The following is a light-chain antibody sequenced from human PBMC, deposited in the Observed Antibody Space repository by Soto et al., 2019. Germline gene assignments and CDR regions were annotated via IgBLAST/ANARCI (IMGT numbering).Light chain of an antibody. CDR3: QQYDTSPRT. CDR1: QSVSSNY. J-gene: IGKJ1*01. CDR2: DAS. V-gene: IGKV3-20*01. Sequence: EIVLTQSPGTLSLSPGERATLSCRASQSVSSNYLAWYQQKPGQAPRLVIYDASNRATGIPDRFSGSGSGTDFTLSISRLEAEDFAMYYCQQYDTSPRTFGQGTKVEIK.